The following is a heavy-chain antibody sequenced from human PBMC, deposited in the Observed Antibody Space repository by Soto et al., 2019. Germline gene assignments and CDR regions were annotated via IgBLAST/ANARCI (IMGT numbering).Heavy chain of an antibody. CDR3: ARERFLEWLTSGMDV. CDR1: GDSVSSNSAA. Sequence: LSLTCAISGDSVSSNSAAWNWIRQSPSRGLEWLGRTYYRSKWYNDYAVSVKSRMTINPDTSKNQFSLQLNSVTPEDTAVYYCARERFLEWLTSGMDVWGQGTTVTVSS. D-gene: IGHD3-3*01. V-gene: IGHV6-1*01. J-gene: IGHJ6*02. CDR2: TYYRSKWYN.